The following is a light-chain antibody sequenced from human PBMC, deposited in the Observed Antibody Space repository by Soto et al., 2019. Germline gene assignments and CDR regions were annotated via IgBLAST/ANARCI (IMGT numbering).Light chain of an antibody. CDR1: SSDVENYKL. CDR3: CSTVRGDV. CDR2: EVS. Sequence: QSALNQPASVSGSPGQSVTISCTATSSDVENYKLVSWYQQHPGKAPKLIIYEVSKRPSGVSNRFSGSKSANTASLIISGLQPEDEADYYCCSTVRGDVFGTGNKVTVL. V-gene: IGLV2-23*02. J-gene: IGLJ1*01.